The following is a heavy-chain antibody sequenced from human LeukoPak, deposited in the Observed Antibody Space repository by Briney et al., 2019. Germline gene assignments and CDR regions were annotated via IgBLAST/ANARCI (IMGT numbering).Heavy chain of an antibody. V-gene: IGHV3-33*06. Sequence: GRSLRLSCAASGFTFSSYGMHWVRQAPGKGLEWVAVIWYDGSNKYYADSVKGRFTISRDNSKNTLYLQMNSLRAEDTAVYYCAKGYDFWSGYPTQNRFDPWGQGTLVTVSS. J-gene: IGHJ5*02. CDR3: AKGYDFWSGYPTQNRFDP. D-gene: IGHD3-3*01. CDR1: GFTFSSYG. CDR2: IWYDGSNK.